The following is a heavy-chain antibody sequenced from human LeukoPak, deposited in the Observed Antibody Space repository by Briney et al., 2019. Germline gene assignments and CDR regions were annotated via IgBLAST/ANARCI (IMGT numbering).Heavy chain of an antibody. CDR3: ARVGYYESSGYYEY. D-gene: IGHD3-22*01. V-gene: IGHV1-2*06. Sequence: ASVKVSCKASGYTFTGHNIHWVRQAPGQGLEWMGRINPNGGGTNYAQKFQGRVTMTRDTSISTVYMELSRLRSDDTAVYYCARVGYYESSGYYEYWGQGTLVTVSS. CDR1: GYTFTGHN. CDR2: INPNGGGT. J-gene: IGHJ4*02.